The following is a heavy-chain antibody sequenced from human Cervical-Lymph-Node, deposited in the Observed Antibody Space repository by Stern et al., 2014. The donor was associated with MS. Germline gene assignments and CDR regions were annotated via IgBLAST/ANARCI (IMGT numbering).Heavy chain of an antibody. CDR3: ARDYEDTSMLFDH. CDR1: GFTFSSYG. V-gene: IGHV3-30*03. D-gene: IGHD2-8*01. CDR2: LSYDGNHK. Sequence: VQLVESGGAVVKPGRSLRLSCAASGFTFSSYGMHWVRQAPGKGLEWVTCLSYDGNHKYYAASVKGRFTISRDNSKNTLHLQMNSVTPDDTAIYYCARDYEDTSMLFDHWGQGTLVTVSS. J-gene: IGHJ4*02.